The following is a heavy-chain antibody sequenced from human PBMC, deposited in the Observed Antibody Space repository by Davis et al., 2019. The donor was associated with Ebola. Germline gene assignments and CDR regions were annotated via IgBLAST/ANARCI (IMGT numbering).Heavy chain of an antibody. D-gene: IGHD3-10*01. CDR2: ISGYEDNT. Sequence: AASVQVSCKASGYTFSSYGISWVRQAPGQGLEWMGWISGYEDNTNYAPRFRGRITLTKDRATSTVYMELRSLTSDDTAVYYCARDLATSSGAHFFYFGMDVWGGGTSVAVSS. J-gene: IGHJ6*04. CDR1: GYTFSSYG. CDR3: ARDLATSSGAHFFYFGMDV. V-gene: IGHV1-18*01.